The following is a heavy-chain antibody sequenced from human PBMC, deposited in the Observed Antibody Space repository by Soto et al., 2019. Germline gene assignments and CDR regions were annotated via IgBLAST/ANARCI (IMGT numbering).Heavy chain of an antibody. CDR1: GGSISSSSYY. V-gene: IGHV4-39*01. J-gene: IGHJ4*02. Sequence: SETLSLTCTVSGGSISSSSYYWGWIRQPPGKGLEWIGSIYYSGSTYYNPSLKSRVTISVDTSKNQFSLKLSSVTAADTAVYYCARHEVLDPIGYWGQGTLVTVS. CDR3: ARHEVLDPIGY. CDR2: IYYSGST. D-gene: IGHD3-3*02.